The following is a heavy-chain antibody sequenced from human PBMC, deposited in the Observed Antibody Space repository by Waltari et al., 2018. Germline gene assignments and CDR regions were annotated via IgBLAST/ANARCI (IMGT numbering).Heavy chain of an antibody. CDR3: ARGEEGIADY. CDR1: GGSISSYY. Sequence: QVQLQESGPGLVKPSETLSPTCTVSGGSISSYYWSWIRQPPGTGLEWIGYIYYSGSTNYNPSLKSRVTISVDTSKNQFSLKLSSVTAADTAVYYCARGEEGIADYWGQGTLVTVSS. J-gene: IGHJ4*02. D-gene: IGHD1-26*01. V-gene: IGHV4-59*01. CDR2: IYYSGST.